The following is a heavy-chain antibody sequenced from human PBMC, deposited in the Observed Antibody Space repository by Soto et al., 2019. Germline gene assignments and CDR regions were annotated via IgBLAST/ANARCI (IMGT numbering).Heavy chain of an antibody. CDR1: GGTFSNYT. Sequence: QVQLVQSGAEVKKPGSSVKVFCKASGGTFSNYTISWVRQAPGQGLEWMGGIIPVFGTTDYKQKFQGRVTITADGSTSTAYMKLSSLRSADTAVYYCARSSPYIVVRKPTGNQDYYGMDVWGQGTTVTVSS. CDR3: ARSSPYIVVRKPTGNQDYYGMDV. V-gene: IGHV1-69*01. D-gene: IGHD2-2*01. CDR2: IIPVFGTT. J-gene: IGHJ6*02.